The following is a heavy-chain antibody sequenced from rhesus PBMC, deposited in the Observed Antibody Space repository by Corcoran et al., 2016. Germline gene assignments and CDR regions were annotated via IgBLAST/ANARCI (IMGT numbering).Heavy chain of an antibody. D-gene: IGHD5-12*01. CDR2: ISGSGGST. J-gene: IGHJ4*01. V-gene: IGHV4-173*01. CDR3: ASLAVDTATAFSY. CDR1: GGSLSRTY. Sequence: QVQLQESGPGLVKPSETLSLTCAVSGGSLSRTYWSWIRHPPRKGLEWIGRISGSGGSTDYNPSLKSRVTSSTDTSKNQFSLKLSSVTAADTAVYYCASLAVDTATAFSYWGQGVLVTVSS.